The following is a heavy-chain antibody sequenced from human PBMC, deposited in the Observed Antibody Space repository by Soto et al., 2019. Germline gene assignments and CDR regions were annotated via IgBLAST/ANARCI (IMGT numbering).Heavy chain of an antibody. CDR2: ISGSGGST. Sequence: EVQLLESGGGLVQPGGSLRLSCAASGFTFSSYAMSWVRQAPGKGLEWVSAISGSGGSTYYADSVKGRFTISRDNSKNTLYLQMNSLRAEDTAVYYCAGHQGYDFWSGYFKPLTDYYYYGMDVWGQGTTVTVSS. D-gene: IGHD3-3*01. J-gene: IGHJ6*02. V-gene: IGHV3-23*01. CDR3: AGHQGYDFWSGYFKPLTDYYYYGMDV. CDR1: GFTFSSYA.